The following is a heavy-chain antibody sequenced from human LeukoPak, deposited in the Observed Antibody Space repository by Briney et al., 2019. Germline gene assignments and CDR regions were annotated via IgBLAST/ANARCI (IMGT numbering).Heavy chain of an antibody. CDR1: GFTFSSYA. CDR3: ASQLLAGTIDH. Sequence: RSGGSLRLSCAASGFTFSSYAMSWVRQAPGKGLEWVSAISGSGGSTYYADSVKGRFTISRDNAKSTLYLQMNSLRADDTAVYYCASQLLAGTIDHWGQGTLVTVSS. J-gene: IGHJ4*02. D-gene: IGHD1-14*01. V-gene: IGHV3-23*01. CDR2: ISGSGGST.